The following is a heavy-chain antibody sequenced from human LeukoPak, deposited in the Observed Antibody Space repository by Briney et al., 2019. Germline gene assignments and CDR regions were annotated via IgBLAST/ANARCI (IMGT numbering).Heavy chain of an antibody. V-gene: IGHV3-7*01. J-gene: IGHJ4*02. CDR1: GFTFSSYW. CDR3: VKDEYSPRAATYYFDY. D-gene: IGHD6-13*01. CDR2: IKLDGSEK. Sequence: GGSLRLSCVASGFTFSSYWMTWVRQAPGKGLEWVANIKLDGSEKNYVDSVKGRFTISRDNSKNTVYLQMNSLRAEDTAAYYCVKDEYSPRAATYYFDYWGQGTLVTVSS.